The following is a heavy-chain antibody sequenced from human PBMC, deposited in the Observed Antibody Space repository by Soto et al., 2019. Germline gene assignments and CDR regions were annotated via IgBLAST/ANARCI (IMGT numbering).Heavy chain of an antibody. Sequence: QVQLVQSGAEVKKPGSSVKVSCTASGGTFSSYTISWVRQAPGQGLEWMGRIIPILGIANYAQKFQGRVTITADKSTSTAYMELSSLRSEDTAVYYCARASTDAITDYWGQGTLVTVSS. CDR2: IIPILGIA. J-gene: IGHJ4*02. V-gene: IGHV1-69*02. CDR1: GGTFSSYT. CDR3: ARASTDAITDY. D-gene: IGHD2-2*01.